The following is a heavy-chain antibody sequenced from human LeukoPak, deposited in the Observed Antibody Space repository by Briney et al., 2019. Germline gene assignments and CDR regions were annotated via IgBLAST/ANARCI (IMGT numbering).Heavy chain of an antibody. CDR1: GYIFTTYY. Sequence: ASVKVSCKASGYIFTTYYMHWVRQAPGQGLEWMGVINPSSSNTNYAQKFQGRVTMTRDTSTSTAYMELSSLRSEDTAVYYCARDRIYYDSSGPYHDAFDIWGQGTMVTVSS. CDR3: ARDRIYYDSSGPYHDAFDI. J-gene: IGHJ3*02. CDR2: INPSSSNT. D-gene: IGHD3-22*01. V-gene: IGHV1-46*01.